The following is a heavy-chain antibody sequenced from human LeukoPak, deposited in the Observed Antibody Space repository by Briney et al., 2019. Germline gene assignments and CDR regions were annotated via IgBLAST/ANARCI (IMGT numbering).Heavy chain of an antibody. D-gene: IGHD6-6*01. CDR2: ISGRGGST. J-gene: IGHJ6*02. V-gene: IGHV3-23*01. CDR3: AKCLSSYSWAGMDV. Sequence: GGSLRLSCAASGFTFGSYAMTWVRQAPGKGLEWVSAISGRGGSTYYADSVKGRFTISGDHSKNTLYLRMNSLRAEDTAVYYCAKCLSSYSWAGMDVWGQGTTVTVSS. CDR1: GFTFGSYA.